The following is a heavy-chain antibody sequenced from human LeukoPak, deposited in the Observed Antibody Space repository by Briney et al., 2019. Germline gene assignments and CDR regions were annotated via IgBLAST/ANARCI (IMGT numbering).Heavy chain of an antibody. Sequence: ASVKVSCKASGYTFTGYYMHLVRQAPGQGLEWMGWINPNSGGTNYAQKFQGRVTMTRDTSISTAYMELSRLRSDDTAVYYCARDPPWGSGLFDYWGQGTLVTVSS. D-gene: IGHD7-27*01. V-gene: IGHV1-2*02. J-gene: IGHJ4*02. CDR3: ARDPPWGSGLFDY. CDR1: GYTFTGYY. CDR2: INPNSGGT.